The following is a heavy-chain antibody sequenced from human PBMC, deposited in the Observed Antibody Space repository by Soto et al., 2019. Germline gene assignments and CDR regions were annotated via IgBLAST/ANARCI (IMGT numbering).Heavy chain of an antibody. Sequence: EVQLVESGGGLVQPGGSLRLSCAASGFTFSTYWMSWVRQAPGKGLEWVANIKQDGSEKYYVDSVKGRFTISRDNPKNSLYLQMNSLRAEDTAVYYCARGRGYSGYYFDYWGQGTLVTVSS. J-gene: IGHJ4*02. CDR1: GFTFSTYW. D-gene: IGHD5-12*01. V-gene: IGHV3-7*03. CDR2: IKQDGSEK. CDR3: ARGRGYSGYYFDY.